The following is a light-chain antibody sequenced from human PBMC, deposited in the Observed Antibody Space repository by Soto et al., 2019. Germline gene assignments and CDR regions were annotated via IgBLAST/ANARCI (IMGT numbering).Light chain of an antibody. V-gene: IGLV2-23*01. Sequence: QSVLTQPASVSGSPGQSITISCSATSYSLISWYQQHPGKVPKLIIYEGNKRPSGVSNRFSVSKSDNTAFLTISRLQAEDEADYYCSSYAGFVAFGGGTKLTVL. J-gene: IGLJ3*02. CDR3: SSYAGFVA. CDR1: SYSL. CDR2: EGN.